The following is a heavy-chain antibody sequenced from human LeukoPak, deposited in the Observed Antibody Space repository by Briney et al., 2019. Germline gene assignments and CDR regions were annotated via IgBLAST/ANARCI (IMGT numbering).Heavy chain of an antibody. CDR2: ISGSGGST. CDR3: AKEDIVVVPAAWYYDFSPGGYGMDV. Sequence: PGGSLRLSCAASGFTFSSYAMSWVRQAPGKGLEWVSAISGSGGSTYYADSVKGRFTISRDNSKNTLYLQMNSLRAEDTALYYCAKEDIVVVPAAWYYDFSPGGYGMDVWGQGTTVTVSS. V-gene: IGHV3-23*01. CDR1: GFTFSSYA. J-gene: IGHJ6*02. D-gene: IGHD2-2*01.